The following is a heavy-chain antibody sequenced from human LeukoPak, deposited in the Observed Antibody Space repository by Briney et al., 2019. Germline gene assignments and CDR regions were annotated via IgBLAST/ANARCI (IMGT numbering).Heavy chain of an antibody. Sequence: TLSLTCTVSGGSISSGDYYWSWIRQPPGEGLEWIGYIYYSRSTYYNPSLKSRVTISVDTSKNQFSLRLSSVTAADTAVYYCARRSSSSGSGFDYWGQGTLVTVSS. J-gene: IGHJ4*02. V-gene: IGHV4-30-4*01. CDR2: IYYSRST. D-gene: IGHD6-6*01. CDR3: ARRSSSSGSGFDY. CDR1: GGSISSGDYY.